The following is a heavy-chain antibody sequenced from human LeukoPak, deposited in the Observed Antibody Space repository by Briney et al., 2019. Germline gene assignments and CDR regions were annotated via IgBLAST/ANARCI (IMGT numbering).Heavy chain of an antibody. Sequence: EWIGYIYHSGSTYYNPSLKSRVTISVDSSKNQFSLKLSSVTPADTAVYYCARAPSGSYVDYWGQGTLVTVSS. D-gene: IGHD1-26*01. J-gene: IGHJ4*02. V-gene: IGHV4-30-2*01. CDR2: IYHSGST. CDR3: ARAPSGSYVDY.